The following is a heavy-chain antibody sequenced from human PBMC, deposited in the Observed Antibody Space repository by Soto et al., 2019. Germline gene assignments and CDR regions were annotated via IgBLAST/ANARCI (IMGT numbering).Heavy chain of an antibody. CDR3: ARTSPFLEWLPPAPHDAFDI. CDR1: GYTFTSYD. D-gene: IGHD3-3*02. Sequence: WASVKFSCKASGYTFTSYDINWVRQATGQGLEWMGWMNPNSGNTGYAQKFQGRVTMTRNTSISTAYMELSSLRSEDTAVYYCARTSPFLEWLPPAPHDAFDIWGQGTMVTVSS. J-gene: IGHJ3*02. CDR2: MNPNSGNT. V-gene: IGHV1-8*01.